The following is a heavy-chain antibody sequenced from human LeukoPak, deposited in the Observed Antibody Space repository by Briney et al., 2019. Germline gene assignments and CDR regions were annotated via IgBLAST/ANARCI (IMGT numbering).Heavy chain of an antibody. J-gene: IGHJ6*03. V-gene: IGHV4-4*09. CDR1: GGSISSYY. CDR3: ARGITIFGVVYYYYMDV. D-gene: IGHD3-3*01. CDR2: IYTSGST. Sequence: PSETLSLTCTVSGGSISSYYWSWIRQPPGKGLEWIGYIYTSGSTNYNPSLKSRDTISVDTSKNQFSLKLSSVTAADTAVYYCARGITIFGVVYYYYMDVWGKGTTVTVSS.